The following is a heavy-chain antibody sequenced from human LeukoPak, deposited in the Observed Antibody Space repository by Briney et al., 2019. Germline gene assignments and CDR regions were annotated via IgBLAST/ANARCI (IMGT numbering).Heavy chain of an antibody. CDR2: ISSSSSSI. CDR3: ARDKNYYGSGSPSLDAFDI. D-gene: IGHD3-10*01. J-gene: IGHJ3*02. V-gene: IGHV3-21*01. Sequence: GGSLRLSCAASGFTFSVYTMNWVRLAPGKGLEWVSSISSSSSSIYYADSVKGRFTISRDNARNSLYLQMNSLRAEDTAVYYCARDKNYYGSGSPSLDAFDIWGQGTMVTVSS. CDR1: GFTFSVYT.